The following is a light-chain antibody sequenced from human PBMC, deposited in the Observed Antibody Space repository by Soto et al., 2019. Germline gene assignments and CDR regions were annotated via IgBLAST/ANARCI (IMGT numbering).Light chain of an antibody. Sequence: QSVLTQPPSPSGSPGQSVTISCTGNSSDVGGYNFVSWYQQHPGKAPKLMIYEVSKRPSGIPDRFSGSKSGNTASLTVSGLQAEDEADYYCSSYAGNRHFYVFGTGTKVTVL. J-gene: IGLJ1*01. CDR3: SSYAGNRHFYV. V-gene: IGLV2-8*01. CDR1: SSDVGGYNF. CDR2: EVS.